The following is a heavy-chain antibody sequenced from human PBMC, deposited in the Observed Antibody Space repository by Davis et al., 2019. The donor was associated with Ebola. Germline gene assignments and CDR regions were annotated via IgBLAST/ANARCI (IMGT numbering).Heavy chain of an antibody. J-gene: IGHJ6*04. Sequence: PGGSLRLSCAASGFSFSDYYMSWIRQAPGKGLEYVSSISPSSTYKNYADSVKGRFTISRDNAKTSLHLQMNSLRAEDTAVYYCARDRVSLEFSRWYVYYYYYGMDVWGEGTTVTVSS. CDR2: ISPSSTYK. CDR3: ARDRVSLEFSRWYVYYYYYGMDV. V-gene: IGHV3-11*05. CDR1: GFSFSDYY. D-gene: IGHD6-13*01.